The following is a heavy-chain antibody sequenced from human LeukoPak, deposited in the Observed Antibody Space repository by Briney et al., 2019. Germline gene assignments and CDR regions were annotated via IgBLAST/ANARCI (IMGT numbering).Heavy chain of an antibody. CDR2: ISYSGST. Sequence: SETLSLTCTVSGGSISSYYCSWIRQPPGKGLEWIGYISYSGSTNYNPSLKSRVTISVDTSKNQFSLKLSSVTAADTAVYYCTRDTGDAFDIWGQGTKVTVSS. CDR3: TRDTGDAFDI. J-gene: IGHJ3*02. V-gene: IGHV4-59*01. D-gene: IGHD3-10*01. CDR1: GGSISSYY.